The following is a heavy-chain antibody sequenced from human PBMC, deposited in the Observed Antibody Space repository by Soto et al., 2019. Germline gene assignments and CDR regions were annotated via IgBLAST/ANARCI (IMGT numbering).Heavy chain of an antibody. Sequence: PSETLSLTCTVSGGSISSYYWSWIRQPPGKGLEWIGYIYYSGSTNYNPSLKSRVTISVDTSKNQFSLKLSSVTAADTAVYYCARHLPRGSSQHWFDPWGQGTLVTVSS. J-gene: IGHJ5*02. CDR1: GGSISSYY. CDR2: IYYSGST. CDR3: ARHLPRGSSQHWFDP. V-gene: IGHV4-59*08. D-gene: IGHD1-26*01.